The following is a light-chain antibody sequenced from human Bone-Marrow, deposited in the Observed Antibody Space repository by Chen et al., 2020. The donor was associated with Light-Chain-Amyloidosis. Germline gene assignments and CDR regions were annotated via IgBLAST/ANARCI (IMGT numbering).Light chain of an antibody. CDR3: QSADSSGTYEVI. J-gene: IGLJ2*01. CDR1: DLPTKY. Sequence: SYELTRPPSVSVSPGQTARITCSGDDLPTKYAYWYQQKPGQAPVLVIHRDTERPSGISERFSGSSSGTTATFTISGVQAEDEADYHCQSADSSGTYEVIFGGGTKLTVL. CDR2: RDT. V-gene: IGLV3-25*03.